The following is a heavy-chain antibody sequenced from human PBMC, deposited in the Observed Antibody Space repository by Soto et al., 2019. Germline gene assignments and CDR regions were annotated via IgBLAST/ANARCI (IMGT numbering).Heavy chain of an antibody. V-gene: IGHV3-23*01. J-gene: IGHJ6*03. CDR3: AKFRGLTYDFYYMDA. CDR1: GFNFSNYA. CDR2: SRGSGGST. D-gene: IGHD2-21*02. Sequence: EVQLLVSGGGVVQPGGSLTLSCAASGFNFSNYAMTWVRQAPGKGLEWVSSRGSGGSTYQADSVKGRFIISRDNSKNMLYLQMDSLRAEDTAVYYCAKFRGLTYDFYYMDAWGKGTTVIVS.